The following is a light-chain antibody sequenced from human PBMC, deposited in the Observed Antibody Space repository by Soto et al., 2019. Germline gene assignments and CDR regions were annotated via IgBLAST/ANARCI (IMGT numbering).Light chain of an antibody. Sequence: IVLTQSPAILSLSPGESASLSCRASQRFSDYLAWYQQKPGQAPRLFIYDVSKRATGIPARFSGSGSGTDFTLTISSLEPEDFAVYFCQQRYDWPWTFGLGTKVEI. CDR3: QQRYDWPWT. CDR1: QRFSDY. CDR2: DVS. J-gene: IGKJ1*01. V-gene: IGKV3-11*01.